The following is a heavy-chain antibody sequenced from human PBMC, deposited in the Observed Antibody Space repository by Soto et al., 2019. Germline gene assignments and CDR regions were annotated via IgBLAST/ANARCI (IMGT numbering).Heavy chain of an antibody. J-gene: IGHJ6*02. Sequence: PSETLSLTCAVYGGSFSGYYWSWIRQPPGKGLEWIGEINHSGSTNYNPSLKSRVTISADTSKNQFSLRLTSVTAADTAVYYCARGSCTGGACEGAVDVWGRGTTVTVSS. CDR1: GGSFSGYY. D-gene: IGHD2-8*02. V-gene: IGHV4-34*01. CDR2: INHSGST. CDR3: ARGSCTGGACEGAVDV.